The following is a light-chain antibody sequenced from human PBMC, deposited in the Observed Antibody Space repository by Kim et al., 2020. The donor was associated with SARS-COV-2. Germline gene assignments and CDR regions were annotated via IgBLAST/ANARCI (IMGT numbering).Light chain of an antibody. CDR2: GKN. J-gene: IGLJ3*02. V-gene: IGLV3-19*01. CDR3: NSRDSRGNHRV. CDR1: SLRSYY. Sequence: SSELTQDPAVSVALGQTVRITCQGDSLRSYYASWYQQKPGQAPVLVIYGKNNRPSGIPDRFSGSSSGNTASLTITGAQAEAEADYYCNSRDSRGNHRVFG.